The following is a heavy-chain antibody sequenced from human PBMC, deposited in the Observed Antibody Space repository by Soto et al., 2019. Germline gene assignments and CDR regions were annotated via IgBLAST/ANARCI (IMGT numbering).Heavy chain of an antibody. CDR3: ARLSEYSSSSVDY. D-gene: IGHD6-6*01. J-gene: IGHJ4*02. CDR2: ISRGGDT. Sequence: SSETLSLTCAVYGGSLSGYFWSWIRQPPGRGLEWIGEISRGGDTNYNSSLKSRVSISVDTSKNQFSLKLSSVTAADTAVYYCARLSEYSSSSVDYWGQGTLVTVSS. V-gene: IGHV4-34*01. CDR1: GGSLSGYF.